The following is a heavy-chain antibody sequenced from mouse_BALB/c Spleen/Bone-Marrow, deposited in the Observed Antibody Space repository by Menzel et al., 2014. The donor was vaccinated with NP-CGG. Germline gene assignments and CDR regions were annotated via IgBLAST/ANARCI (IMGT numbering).Heavy chain of an antibody. Sequence: EVQGVESGPELVKPGVSVKISCKASGYSITGYYMHWVKQSHVKSLEWIGRINPYNGATTYSQSFKDKASLTVDESSNTAYMDLHSLTSGDSAVYYCARGAYWGQGTLVTVSA. J-gene: IGHJ3*01. V-gene: IGHV1-31*01. CDR1: GYSITGYY. CDR2: INPYNGAT. CDR3: ARGAY.